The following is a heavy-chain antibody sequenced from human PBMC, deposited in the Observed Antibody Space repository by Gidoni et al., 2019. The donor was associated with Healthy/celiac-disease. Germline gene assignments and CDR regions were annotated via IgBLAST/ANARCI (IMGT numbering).Heavy chain of an antibody. CDR1: GGTFSSYA. J-gene: IGHJ4*02. V-gene: IGHV1-69*01. Sequence: QVQLVQSGAEVKKPGCSVKVSCKASGGTFSSYAISWVRQAPGQGLEWMGGIIPIFGTANYAQKFQGRVTITADESTSTAYMELSSLRSEYTAVYYCAREGAPRGGYCSGGSCYADFDYWGQGTLVTVSS. D-gene: IGHD2-15*01. CDR3: AREGAPRGGYCSGGSCYADFDY. CDR2: IIPIFGTA.